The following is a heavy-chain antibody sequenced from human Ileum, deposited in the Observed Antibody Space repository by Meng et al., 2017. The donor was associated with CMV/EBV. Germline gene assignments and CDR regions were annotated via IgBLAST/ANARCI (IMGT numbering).Heavy chain of an antibody. CDR3: AKLPGVGYRGGTSCTYLDY. J-gene: IGHJ4*02. V-gene: IGHV3-30*02. CDR1: GFTFSSYG. CDR2: IRYDGSNT. D-gene: IGHD2-2*01. Sequence: GESLKISCAASGFTFSSYGMHWVRQAPGKGLEWVAFIRYDGSNTLYADSVKGRFTVSRDNSKNTLYLQMNSLRAEDTAVYNCAKLPGVGYRGGTSCTYLDYWGQGTLVTVSS.